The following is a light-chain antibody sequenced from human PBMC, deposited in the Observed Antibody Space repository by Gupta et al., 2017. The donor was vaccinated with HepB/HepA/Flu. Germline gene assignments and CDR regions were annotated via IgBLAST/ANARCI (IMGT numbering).Light chain of an antibody. CDR3: QHRHNWPLT. Sequence: EVVLTQSPATLSLSPGERASLSCRASENVDNKLAWYHQRPGQPPTFLIYVASVRATGVPARFSGSGSGTDFTLNIDSLEPEDLGVYYCQHRHNWPLTFGGGTKVEI. V-gene: IGKV3-11*01. J-gene: IGKJ4*01. CDR2: VAS. CDR1: ENVDNK.